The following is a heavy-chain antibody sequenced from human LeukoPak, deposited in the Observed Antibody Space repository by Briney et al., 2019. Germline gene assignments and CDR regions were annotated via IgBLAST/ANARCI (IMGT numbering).Heavy chain of an antibody. CDR2: ITGSGAVT. J-gene: IGHJ4*02. V-gene: IGHV3-23*01. CDR1: GFTFSNYA. CDR3: AKGLHGPLWFGGNDY. D-gene: IGHD3-10*01. Sequence: GGSLRLSRAASGFTFSNYAMSWVRQAPGKGLEWVSAITGSGAVTYYADSVKGRFTISRDNSKNTLYLQMNSLRAEDTAVYYCAKGLHGPLWFGGNDYWGQGTLVTVSS.